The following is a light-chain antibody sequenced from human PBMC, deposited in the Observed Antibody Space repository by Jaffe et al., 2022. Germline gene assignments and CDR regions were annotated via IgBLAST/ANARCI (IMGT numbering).Light chain of an antibody. Sequence: VMTQSPATLSVSPGERATLSCRASQSVASNLAWYQQKPGQAPRLLISGASTRATGIPARFSGSGSGTEFTLTISRLQSEDFAVYYCQQYNDWPPRWTFGQGTKVEIK. CDR2: GAS. V-gene: IGKV3-15*01. J-gene: IGKJ1*01. CDR1: QSVASN. CDR3: QQYNDWPPRWT.